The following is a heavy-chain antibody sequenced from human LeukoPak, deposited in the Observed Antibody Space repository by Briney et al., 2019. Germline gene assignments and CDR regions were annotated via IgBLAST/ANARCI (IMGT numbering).Heavy chain of an antibody. Sequence: GGSLRLSCAASGFTFSSYGMSWVRQAPGKGLEWVSAISGSGGSTYYADSVKGRFTLSRDNSKNTLYLQMNSLRAEDTAVYYCAKGPSPVLGGGSYFDYWGQGTLVTVSS. CDR1: GFTFSSYG. D-gene: IGHD3-16*01. V-gene: IGHV3-23*01. CDR2: ISGSGGST. CDR3: AKGPSPVLGGGSYFDY. J-gene: IGHJ4*02.